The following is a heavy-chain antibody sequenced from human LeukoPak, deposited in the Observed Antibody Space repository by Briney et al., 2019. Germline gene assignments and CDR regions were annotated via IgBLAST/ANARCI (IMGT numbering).Heavy chain of an antibody. CDR3: AREPFGIPPYYYYYMDV. CDR1: GFTFSSFW. J-gene: IGHJ6*03. V-gene: IGHV3-74*01. CDR2: INSDGSST. D-gene: IGHD3-16*01. Sequence: GGSLRLSCAASGFTFSSFWMHWVRQAPGKGLVWVSRINSDGSSTSYADSVKGRFTISRDNAKNTLYLQMNSLRAEDTAVYYCAREPFGIPPYYYYYMDVWGKGTTVTISS.